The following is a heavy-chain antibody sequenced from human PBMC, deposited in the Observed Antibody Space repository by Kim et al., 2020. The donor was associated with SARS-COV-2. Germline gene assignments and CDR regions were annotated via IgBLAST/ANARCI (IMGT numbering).Heavy chain of an antibody. J-gene: IGHJ3*02. V-gene: IGHV4-39*01. CDR3: ARQHHLVDI. CDR2: GST. Sequence: GSTYYNPSLKSRVTISVDTSKNQFSLKLSSVTAADTAVYYCARQHHLVDIWGQGTMVTVSS.